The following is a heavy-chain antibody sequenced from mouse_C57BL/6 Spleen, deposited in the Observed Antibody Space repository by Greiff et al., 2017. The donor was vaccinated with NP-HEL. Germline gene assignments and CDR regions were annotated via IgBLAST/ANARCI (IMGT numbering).Heavy chain of an antibody. V-gene: IGHV5-17*01. J-gene: IGHJ4*01. CDR3: ARNNYYGSIPYAMDY. Sequence: EVMLVESGGGLVKPGGSLKLSCAASGFTFSDYGMHWVRQAPEKGLEWVAYISSGSSTIYYADTVQGRFTISRDNAKNTLFLQMTSLRSEDTAMYYCARNNYYGSIPYAMDYWGQGTSVTVSS. CDR1: GFTFSDYG. CDR2: ISSGSSTI. D-gene: IGHD1-1*01.